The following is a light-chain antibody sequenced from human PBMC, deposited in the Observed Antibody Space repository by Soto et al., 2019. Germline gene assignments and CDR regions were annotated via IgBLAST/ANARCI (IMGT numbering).Light chain of an antibody. V-gene: IGKV1-33*01. J-gene: IGKJ2*01. CDR2: DAS. Sequence: DIQVTQSPSSLAVSVGDRVTITCQASRDISVYLNWYQQKPGEPPKLLVFDASNLQTGVPSRFSGSGSGTHFTFTINNLQPEDVATYYCQQYDNLPPYTFGQGTKLEIK. CDR3: QQYDNLPPYT. CDR1: RDISVY.